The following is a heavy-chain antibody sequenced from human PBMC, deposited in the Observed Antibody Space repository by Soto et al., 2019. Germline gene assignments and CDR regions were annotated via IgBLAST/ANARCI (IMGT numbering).Heavy chain of an antibody. CDR1: GFTFSSYA. D-gene: IGHD3-10*01. CDR3: ARDPMGRYYGSGSYYFYY. V-gene: IGHV3-30-3*01. Sequence: QVQLVESGGGVVQPGRSLRLSCAASGFTFSSYAMHWVRQAPGKGLEWVAGISYDGSNKYYADSVKGRFTISRDNSKNPLYLQMNSLRAEDTAVYYCARDPMGRYYGSGSYYFYYWGQGTLVTVSS. CDR2: ISYDGSNK. J-gene: IGHJ4*02.